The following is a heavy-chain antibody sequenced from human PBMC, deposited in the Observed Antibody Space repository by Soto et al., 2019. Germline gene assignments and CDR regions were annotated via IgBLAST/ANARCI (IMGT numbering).Heavy chain of an antibody. CDR1: GGSISSGDYY. J-gene: IGHJ4*02. D-gene: IGHD3-22*01. V-gene: IGHV4-30-4*01. Sequence: SETLSLTCTVSGGSISSGDYYWSWIRQPQGKGLEWIGYIYYSGSTYYNPSLKSRVTISVDTSKNQFSLKLSSVTAADTAVYYCAGQNYSSGYYYWGQGTLVTVSS. CDR2: IYYSGST. CDR3: AGQNYSSGYYY.